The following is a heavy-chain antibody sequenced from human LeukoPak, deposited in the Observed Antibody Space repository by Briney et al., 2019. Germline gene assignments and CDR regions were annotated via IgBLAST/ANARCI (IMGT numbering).Heavy chain of an antibody. J-gene: IGHJ3*02. Sequence: PSETLSLTCAVYGGSFSGYYWSWIRQPPGKGLEWIGEINHSGSTNYNPSLKSRVTISVDTSKNQFSLKPSSVTAADTAVYYCARETRHYDFWSGYLCAFDIWGQGTMVTVSS. CDR2: INHSGST. D-gene: IGHD3-3*01. CDR1: GGSFSGYY. V-gene: IGHV4-34*01. CDR3: ARETRHYDFWSGYLCAFDI.